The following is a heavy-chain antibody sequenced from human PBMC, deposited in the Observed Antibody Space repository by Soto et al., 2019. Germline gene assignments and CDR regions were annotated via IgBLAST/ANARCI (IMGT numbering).Heavy chain of an antibody. CDR2: VRSKAYGGTT. CDR1: GFSFVDYT. J-gene: IGHJ6*02. D-gene: IGHD3-3*01. V-gene: IGHV3-49*03. Sequence: GSLRLSCKASGFSFVDYTMSWFRQAPGGGLEWVSFVRSKAYGGTTEYAASVVGRFSISRDDSKSIAYLQMNSLKAEDTAVYYCTRKVSGDFCSGYYYYYYGMDVWGQGTTVTVSS. CDR3: TRKVSGDFCSGYYYYYYGMDV.